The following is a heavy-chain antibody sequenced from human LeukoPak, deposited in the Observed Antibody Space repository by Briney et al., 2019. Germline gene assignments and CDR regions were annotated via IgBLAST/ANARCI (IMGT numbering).Heavy chain of an antibody. CDR3: ARDLNFGSSEDYFDY. J-gene: IGHJ4*02. D-gene: IGHD6-25*01. V-gene: IGHV3-48*01. Sequence: GGSLRLSCAASGFTFSSYSMNWVRQAPGKGLEWVPYISSSSSTIYYADSVKGRFTISRDNAKNSLYLQMNSLRAEDTAVYYCARDLNFGSSEDYFDYWGQGTLVTVSS. CDR1: GFTFSSYS. CDR2: ISSSSSTI.